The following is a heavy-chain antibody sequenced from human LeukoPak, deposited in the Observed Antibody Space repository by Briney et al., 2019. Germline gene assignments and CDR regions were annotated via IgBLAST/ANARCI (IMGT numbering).Heavy chain of an antibody. CDR2: INYSGST. J-gene: IGHJ4*02. Sequence: SETLSLTCSVSGGSISSRYWSWIRQPPGKGLEWIGYINYSGSTNYNRSLKSRITISVDTSKDQFSLNLSSVTAADTAVYYCARIVGGSSWYYFDHWGQGALVTVSS. D-gene: IGHD6-13*01. CDR1: GGSISSRY. V-gene: IGHV4-59*11. CDR3: ARIVGGSSWYYFDH.